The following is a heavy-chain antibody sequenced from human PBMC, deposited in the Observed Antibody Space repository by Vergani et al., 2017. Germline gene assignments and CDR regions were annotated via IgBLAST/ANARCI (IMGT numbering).Heavy chain of an antibody. CDR2: ISWDGGST. J-gene: IGHJ3*01. CDR1: GFTFDDYT. D-gene: IGHD5-12*01. V-gene: IGHV3-43*01. Sequence: EVQLVESGGVVVQPGGSLRLSCAASGFTFDDYTMHWVRQAPGKSLEWVSLISWDGGSTYYADSVKGRFTISRDNSKNSLFLEMNSLRFEDTAVYFCTKGSVYYHDSAGHGYDPYTGFDLWGQGTLVTVSS. CDR3: TKGSVYYHDSAGHGYDPYTGFDL.